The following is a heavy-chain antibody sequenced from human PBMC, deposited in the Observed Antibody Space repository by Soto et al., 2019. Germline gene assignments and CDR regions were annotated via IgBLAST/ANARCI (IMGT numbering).Heavy chain of an antibody. Sequence: ASVKVSCKVSGYTLTELSMHWVRQAPGKGLEWMGGFDPEDGETIYAQKFQGRVTMTEDTSTDTAYMELSSLRSEDTAVYYCATPFCDSSGYSLWGQGTLVTVSS. CDR2: FDPEDGET. J-gene: IGHJ4*02. D-gene: IGHD3-22*01. CDR1: GYTLTELS. V-gene: IGHV1-24*01. CDR3: ATPFCDSSGYSL.